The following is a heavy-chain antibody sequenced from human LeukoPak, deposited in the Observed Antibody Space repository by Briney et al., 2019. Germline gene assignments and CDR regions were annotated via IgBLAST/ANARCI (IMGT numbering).Heavy chain of an antibody. V-gene: IGHV4-59*01. J-gene: IGHJ5*02. D-gene: IGHD3-10*01. Sequence: SETLSLTCTVYNDAIAGYSWSWIRQPPGKGLEWIGNIYYSGDTNYNPSLQSRVTISVDTSKNQFSLKLTSVTAADTAVYYCVRGTYSSSISNWFDPWGRGALVIVSS. CDR3: VRGTYSSSISNWFDP. CDR1: NDAIAGYS. CDR2: IYYSGDT.